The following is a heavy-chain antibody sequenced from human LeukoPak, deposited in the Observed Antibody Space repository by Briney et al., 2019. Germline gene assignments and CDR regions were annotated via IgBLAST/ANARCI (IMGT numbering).Heavy chain of an antibody. CDR2: INHSGST. V-gene: IGHV4-39*07. Sequence: SETLSLTCTVSGGSISSSSYYWGWIRQPPGKGLEWIGEINHSGSTNYNPSLKSRVTISVDTSKNQFSLKLSSVTAADTAVYYCASPSTGTYDYWGQGTLVTVSS. CDR1: GGSISSSSYY. D-gene: IGHD1-7*01. CDR3: ASPSTGTYDY. J-gene: IGHJ4*02.